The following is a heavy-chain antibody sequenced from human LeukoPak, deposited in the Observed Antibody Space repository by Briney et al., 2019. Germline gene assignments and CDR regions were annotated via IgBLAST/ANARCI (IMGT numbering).Heavy chain of an antibody. CDR2: FDPEDGET. CDR1: GYTLTELS. J-gene: IGHJ6*02. D-gene: IGHD5-18*01. Sequence: GASVKVSCKVSGYTLTELSMHWVRQAPGKGLEWMGGFDPEDGETIYAQKFQGRVTMTEDTSTDTAYMELSSLRSEDTAVYYCAGFPGYSYGDLSYYGLRVWGQGTTVTVSS. V-gene: IGHV1-24*01. CDR3: AGFPGYSYGDLSYYGLRV.